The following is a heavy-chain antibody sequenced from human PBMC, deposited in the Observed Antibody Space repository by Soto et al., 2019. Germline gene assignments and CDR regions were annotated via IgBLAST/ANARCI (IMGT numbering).Heavy chain of an antibody. CDR3: AKEDSSSWHYYYGMDV. CDR2: ISYDGSNK. Sequence: GGSLGLSCAAYGFTLCSYGMNRVRQAPGKGLEWVAVISYDGSNKYYADSVKGRFTISRDSSKNMLYLQMNSLRAEDTAVYYCAKEDSSSWHYYYGMDVWGQGTTVTVSS. CDR1: GFTLCSYG. D-gene: IGHD6-13*01. V-gene: IGHV3-30*18. J-gene: IGHJ6*02.